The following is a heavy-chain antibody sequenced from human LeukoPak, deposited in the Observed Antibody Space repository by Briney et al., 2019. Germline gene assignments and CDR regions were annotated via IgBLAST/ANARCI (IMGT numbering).Heavy chain of an antibody. CDR2: ISSSSSYI. J-gene: IGHJ5*02. V-gene: IGHV3-21*01. D-gene: IGHD2-2*01. Sequence: GGSLRLSCAASGFTFSSYSMNWVRQAPGKGLEWVSSISSSSSYIYYADPVKGRFTISRDNAKNSPYLQMNSLRAEDTAVYYCARAPEPDIVVVPAALPNWFDPWGQGTLVTVSS. CDR1: GFTFSSYS. CDR3: ARAPEPDIVVVPAALPNWFDP.